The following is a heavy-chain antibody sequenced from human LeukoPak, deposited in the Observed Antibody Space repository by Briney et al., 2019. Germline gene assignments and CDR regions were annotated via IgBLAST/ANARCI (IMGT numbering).Heavy chain of an antibody. CDR2: ISDIGSI. J-gene: IGHJ4*02. V-gene: IGHV4-59*08. CDR3: AGPHPRNTVDF. D-gene: IGHD2/OR15-2a*01. Sequence: PSETLSLTCTVSGDSINNYYWSWIRQPPGKGLEWIAHISDIGSINYNPSLKSRVTISLDTSKDQFSLKLSSVTAADTALYYCAGPHPRNTVDFWGQGTLVTVSS. CDR1: GDSINNYY.